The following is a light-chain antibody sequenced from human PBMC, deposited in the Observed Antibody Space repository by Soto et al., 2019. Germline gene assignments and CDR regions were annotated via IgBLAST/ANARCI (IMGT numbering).Light chain of an antibody. Sequence: QSALTQPRSVSGSPGQSVTISCTGATTDVGGYRYVSWYQQHPGKAPKLMIYDVEKRPSGVPDRFSGSKSGNTASLTVSGLQAEDEADYYCSSYTSSYIYVFGTGTKVTVL. CDR1: TTDVGGYRY. J-gene: IGLJ1*01. CDR3: SSYTSSYIYV. V-gene: IGLV2-11*01. CDR2: DVE.